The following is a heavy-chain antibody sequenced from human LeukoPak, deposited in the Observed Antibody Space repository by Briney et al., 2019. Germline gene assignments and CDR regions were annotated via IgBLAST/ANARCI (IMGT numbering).Heavy chain of an antibody. CDR2: INHSGST. CDR3: ARGDSSSWYAFDI. V-gene: IGHV4-34*01. J-gene: IGHJ3*02. D-gene: IGHD6-13*01. CDR1: GGSFSGYY. Sequence: SETLSLTCAVYGGSFSGYYWSWVRQPPGKGLEWIGEINHSGSTNYNPSLKSRVTISVDTSKNQFSLKLSSVTAADTAVCYCARGDSSSWYAFDIWGQGTMVTVSS.